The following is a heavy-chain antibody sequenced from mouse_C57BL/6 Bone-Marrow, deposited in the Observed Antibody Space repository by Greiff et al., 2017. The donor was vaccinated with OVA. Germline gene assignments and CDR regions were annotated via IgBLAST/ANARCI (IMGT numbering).Heavy chain of an antibody. CDR2: IYPRSGNT. D-gene: IGHD2-1*01. CDR1: GYTFTSYG. Sequence: VQLQQSGAELARPGASVKLSCKASGYTFTSYGISWVKQSPGQGLEWIGEIYPRSGNTYYNEKLKGKATLTADKSSSTAYMELRSLTSEDSAVYFCARSDGNFLGYWGQGTSVTVSS. J-gene: IGHJ4*01. V-gene: IGHV1-81*01. CDR3: ARSDGNFLGY.